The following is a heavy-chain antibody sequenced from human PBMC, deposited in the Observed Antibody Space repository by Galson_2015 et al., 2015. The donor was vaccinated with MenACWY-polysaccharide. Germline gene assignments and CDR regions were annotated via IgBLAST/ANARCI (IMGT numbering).Heavy chain of an antibody. CDR2: IQYDGSNK. CDR1: GSRFSNSG. Sequence: SLRLSCAASGSRFSNSGMHWVRQAPGKGLEWVAVIQYDGSNKVYADSVKGRFPISRDNPKNTVFLEMNTLGVEDTAVYYCAREGSRIVFHAFDIWGQGTMVTVSS. V-gene: IGHV3-33*01. D-gene: IGHD2-2*01. J-gene: IGHJ3*02. CDR3: AREGSRIVFHAFDI.